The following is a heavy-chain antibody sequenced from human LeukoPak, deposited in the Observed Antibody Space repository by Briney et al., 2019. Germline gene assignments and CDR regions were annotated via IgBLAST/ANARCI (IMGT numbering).Heavy chain of an antibody. CDR1: GFTVSSNY. CDR2: IYSGGST. Sequence: GGSLRLSCAASGFTVSSNYMSWVRQAPGKGVEWVSVIYSGGSTYYADSVKGRFTISRDSSKNILYLQMNSLRAEDTAIYYCAKVSRFFGGHFDYWGQGTLVTVSS. D-gene: IGHD3-16*01. J-gene: IGHJ4*02. CDR3: AKVSRFFGGHFDY. V-gene: IGHV3-53*01.